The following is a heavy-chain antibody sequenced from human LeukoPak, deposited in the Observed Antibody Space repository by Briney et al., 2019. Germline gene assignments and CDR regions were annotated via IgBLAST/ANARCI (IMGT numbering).Heavy chain of an antibody. D-gene: IGHD6-19*01. V-gene: IGHV3-23*01. CDR2: ISGSGSIT. CDR1: GLTVSGNH. J-gene: IGHJ5*02. Sequence: GGSLRLSCAASGLTVSGNHMSWVRQAPGKGLEWVSTISGSGSITYYADSVKGRFTISRDNSKNTLYLQMNSLRAEDTAVYYCAKRGSGSSGWFNWFDPWGQGTLVTVSS. CDR3: AKRGSGSSGWFNWFDP.